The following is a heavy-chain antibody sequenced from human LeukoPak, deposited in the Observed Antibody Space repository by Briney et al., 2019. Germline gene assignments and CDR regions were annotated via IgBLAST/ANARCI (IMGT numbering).Heavy chain of an antibody. Sequence: PGGSLRLSCAASGFTFSTCAMSWVRQAPGKGLEWVSTVANSGVDTYYADSVRGRFTISRDNSRNTVYLQINSLRAEDTAVYYCAKSHSVAQRGYFDYWGQGTLVTVSS. D-gene: IGHD4-23*01. CDR3: AKSHSVAQRGYFDY. J-gene: IGHJ4*02. V-gene: IGHV3-23*01. CDR2: VANSGVDT. CDR1: GFTFSTCA.